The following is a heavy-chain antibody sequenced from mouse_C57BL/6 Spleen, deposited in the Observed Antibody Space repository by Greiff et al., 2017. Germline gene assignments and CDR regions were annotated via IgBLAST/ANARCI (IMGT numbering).Heavy chain of an antibody. Sequence: VQLQQSGTVLARPGASVKMSCKTSGYTFTSYWMHWVKQRPGQGLEWIGAIYPGNSDASYNQKFKGKAKLTAVTSASTAYMELSSLTNEDSAVYYCLTTVVGDFDYWGQGTTLTVSS. J-gene: IGHJ2*01. V-gene: IGHV1-5*01. D-gene: IGHD1-1*01. CDR1: GYTFTSYW. CDR3: LTTVVGDFDY. CDR2: IYPGNSDA.